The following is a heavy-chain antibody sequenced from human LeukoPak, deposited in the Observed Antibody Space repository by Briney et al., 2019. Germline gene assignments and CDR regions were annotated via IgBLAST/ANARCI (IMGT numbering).Heavy chain of an antibody. Sequence: SETLSLTCTASGGSISSSSYYGGWIRQPPGKGLEWIGSSYYSGSTYYNPSLKSRVTISVDTSKNQFSLKLSSVTAADTAVYYCARESPSDFWSGYQYYYYYYYMDVWGKGTTVTVSS. J-gene: IGHJ6*03. D-gene: IGHD3-3*01. CDR2: SYYSGST. V-gene: IGHV4-39*07. CDR1: GGSISSSSYY. CDR3: ARESPSDFWSGYQYYYYYYYMDV.